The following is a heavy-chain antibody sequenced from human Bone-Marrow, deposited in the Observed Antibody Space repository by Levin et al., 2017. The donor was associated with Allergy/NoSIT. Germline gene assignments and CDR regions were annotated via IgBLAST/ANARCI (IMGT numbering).Heavy chain of an antibody. J-gene: IGHJ6*03. V-gene: IGHV3-23*01. CDR3: AKDGSTVTTTLYYYYYMDV. CDR1: GFTFSSYA. D-gene: IGHD4-17*01. Sequence: GGSLRLSCAASGFTFSSYAMSWVRQAPGKGLEWVSAISGSGGSTYYADSVKGRFTISRDNSKNTLYLQMNSLRAEDTAVYYCAKDGSTVTTTLYYYYYMDVWGKGTTVTVSS. CDR2: ISGSGGST.